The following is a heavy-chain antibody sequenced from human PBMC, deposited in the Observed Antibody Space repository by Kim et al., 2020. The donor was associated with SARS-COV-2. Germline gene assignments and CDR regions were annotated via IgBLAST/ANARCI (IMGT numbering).Heavy chain of an antibody. CDR2: IYSGGST. V-gene: IGHV3-66*01. Sequence: GGSLRLSCAASGFTVSSNYMSWVRQAPGKGLEWVSVIYSGGSTYYADSVKGRFTISRDNSKNTLYLQMNSLRAEDTAVYYCARTGPLFSSSWPYYYYYYMDVWGKGTTVTVSS. D-gene: IGHD6-13*01. J-gene: IGHJ6*03. CDR1: GFTVSSNY. CDR3: ARTGPLFSSSWPYYYYYYMDV.